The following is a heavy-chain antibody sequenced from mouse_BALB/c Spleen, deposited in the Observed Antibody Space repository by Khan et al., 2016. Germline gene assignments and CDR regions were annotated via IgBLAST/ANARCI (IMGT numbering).Heavy chain of an antibody. Sequence: QVQLQQSGPELVKPGASVKISCKASGYAFSSSWMNWVKQRPGQGLEWIGRIYSGDGDTNYNGNFKVKATLTADISSSTAYMQLSSLTSVDSAVYFCARSGYGNLYYFDYWGQGTTLTVSS. V-gene: IGHV1-82*01. CDR3: ARSGYGNLYYFDY. CDR2: IYSGDGDT. CDR1: GYAFSSSW. J-gene: IGHJ2*01. D-gene: IGHD2-1*01.